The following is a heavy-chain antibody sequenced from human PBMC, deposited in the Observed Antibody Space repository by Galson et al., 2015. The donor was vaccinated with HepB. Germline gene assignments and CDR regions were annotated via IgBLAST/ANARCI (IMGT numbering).Heavy chain of an antibody. J-gene: IGHJ6*03. Sequence: CAISGDSVSSNSAAWNWIRQSPSRGLEWLGRTYYRSKWYNDYAVSVKSRITINPDTSKNQFSLQLNSVTPEDTAVYYCARDRQGPHDFWSGDYYMDVWGKGTTVTVSS. CDR3: ARDRQGPHDFWSGDYYMDV. CDR1: GDSVSSNSAA. V-gene: IGHV6-1*01. D-gene: IGHD3-3*01. CDR2: TYYRSKWYN.